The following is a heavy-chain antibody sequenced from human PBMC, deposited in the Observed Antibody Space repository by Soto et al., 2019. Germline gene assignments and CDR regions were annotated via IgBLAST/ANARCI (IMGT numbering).Heavy chain of an antibody. Sequence: GASVKVSCKASGYTFTGYYMHWVRQAPGQGLERMGWINPNSGGTNYAQKFQVWVTMTRDTSISTAYMELSRLRSDDTAVYFFSRGGGIYSSGWYRANYAFDIWGQGTMVTVSS. CDR2: INPNSGGT. D-gene: IGHD6-19*01. CDR3: SRGGGIYSSGWYRANYAFDI. V-gene: IGHV1-2*04. J-gene: IGHJ3*02. CDR1: GYTFTGYY.